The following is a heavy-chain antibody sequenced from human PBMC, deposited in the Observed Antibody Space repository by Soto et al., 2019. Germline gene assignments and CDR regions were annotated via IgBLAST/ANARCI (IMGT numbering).Heavy chain of an antibody. Sequence: GGSLRLACAASGFTFSSYAMSWVRQAPGKGLEWVSAISGSGGSTYYADSVKGRFTISRDNSKNTLYLQMNSLRAEDTAVYYCARDWFGGYSGYESIYYYYYGMDGWGQGTTVTVSS. CDR1: GFTFSSYA. CDR2: ISGSGGST. J-gene: IGHJ6*02. V-gene: IGHV3-23*01. CDR3: ARDWFGGYSGYESIYYYYYGMDG. D-gene: IGHD5-12*01.